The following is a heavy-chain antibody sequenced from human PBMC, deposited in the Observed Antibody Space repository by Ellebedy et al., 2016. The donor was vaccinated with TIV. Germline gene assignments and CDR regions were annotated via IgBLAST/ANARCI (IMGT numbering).Heavy chain of an antibody. CDR3: AREAEKAYRFDS. J-gene: IGHJ4*02. CDR1: GYSLTTYN. D-gene: IGHD3-16*02. V-gene: IGHV1-46*01. Sequence: ASVKVSXXASGYSLTTYNMHWVRQGPGQGLEWIGIIRGDGGITPYAQKFQDRVTMTSDTSSNTVYMELSGLTAEDSAVYFCAREAEKAYRFDSWGQGTLVTVSS. CDR2: IRGDGGIT.